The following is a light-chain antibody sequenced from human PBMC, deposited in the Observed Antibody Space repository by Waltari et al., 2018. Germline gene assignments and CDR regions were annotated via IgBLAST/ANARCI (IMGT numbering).Light chain of an antibody. J-gene: IGKJ1*01. V-gene: IGKV3-11*01. CDR2: AAS. CDR1: QSISKY. Sequence: SCRASQSISKYLVLYQQRPGHAPRLLIYAASTRATGVPDRFSCSGYGTDFTLTISRLEPEDFAVYYCQNHERLPATFGQGTKVEIK. CDR3: QNHERLPAT.